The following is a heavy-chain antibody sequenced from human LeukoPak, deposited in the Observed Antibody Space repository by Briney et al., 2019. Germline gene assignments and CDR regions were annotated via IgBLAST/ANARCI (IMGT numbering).Heavy chain of an antibody. CDR1: GFTFSSYA. D-gene: IGHD5-18*01. J-gene: IGHJ3*02. V-gene: IGHV3-30-3*01. Sequence: GGSLRLSCAASGFTFSSYAMHWVRQAPGKGLEWVAVISYDGGNKYYADSVKGRFTISRDNSKNTLYLQMNSLRAEDTAVYYCARGTPERGYSYGYSGAFDIWGQGTMVTVSS. CDR3: ARGTPERGYSYGYSGAFDI. CDR2: ISYDGGNK.